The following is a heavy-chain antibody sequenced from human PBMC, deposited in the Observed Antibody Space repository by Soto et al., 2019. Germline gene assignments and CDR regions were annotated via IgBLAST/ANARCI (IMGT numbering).Heavy chain of an antibody. V-gene: IGHV3-7*03. J-gene: IGHJ4*02. CDR1: GFTFSSYL. Sequence: GGALRLSCAASGFTFSSYLMSWVRQAPGKGLEWVANMRQDGGEKYYVDSVKGRFTISRDNAKNSLYLQMNTLRPEDTAVYYCARILCSSTSCYTFDYWGQGTLVTVSS. D-gene: IGHD2-2*02. CDR2: MRQDGGEK. CDR3: ARILCSSTSCYTFDY.